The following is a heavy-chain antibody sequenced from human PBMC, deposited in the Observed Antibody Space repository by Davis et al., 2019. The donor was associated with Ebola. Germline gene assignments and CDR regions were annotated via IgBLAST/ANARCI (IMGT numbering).Heavy chain of an antibody. D-gene: IGHD5-12*01. CDR1: GLTFDDYA. J-gene: IGHJ6*02. CDR3: AKQGYSGYDHYYYDAMEV. CDR2: ISGDGGST. V-gene: IGHV3-43*02. Sequence: PGGSLRLSCATPGLTFDDYAMHWVRQAPGKGLEWVCLISGDGGSTYYADSVKGRFTISRDNSKNSLYLQMNSLRTEDTALYYCAKQGYSGYDHYYYDAMEVWGQGTTVTVSS.